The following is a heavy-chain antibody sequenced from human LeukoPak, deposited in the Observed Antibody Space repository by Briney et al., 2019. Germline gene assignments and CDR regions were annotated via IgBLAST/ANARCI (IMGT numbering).Heavy chain of an antibody. CDR1: GFNFGTYW. V-gene: IGHV3-48*02. J-gene: IGHJ4*02. Sequence: GGSLRLSCAASGFNFGTYWMSWVRQAPGKGLEWISYISSSISDIYYADSVKGRFTISRDNAKNSLYLQMNSLRDEDTAVYYCARAAEIAAVPQPDYWGQGTLVTVSS. D-gene: IGHD6-13*01. CDR3: ARAAEIAAVPQPDY. CDR2: ISSSISDI.